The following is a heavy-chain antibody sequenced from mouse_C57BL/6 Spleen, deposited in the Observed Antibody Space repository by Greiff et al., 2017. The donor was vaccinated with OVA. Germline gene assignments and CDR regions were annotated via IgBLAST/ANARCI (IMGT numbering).Heavy chain of an antibody. CDR1: GYTFTSYW. CDR3: AREDYRGAWFAY. V-gene: IGHV1-61*01. D-gene: IGHD2-14*01. CDR2: IYPSDSET. Sequence: VQLQQSGAELVRPGSSVKLSCKASGYTFTSYWMDWVKQRPGQGLEWIGNIYPSDSETHYNQKFKDKATLTVDKSSSTAYMQLSSLTSEDSAVYYCAREDYRGAWFAYWGQGTLVTVSA. J-gene: IGHJ3*01.